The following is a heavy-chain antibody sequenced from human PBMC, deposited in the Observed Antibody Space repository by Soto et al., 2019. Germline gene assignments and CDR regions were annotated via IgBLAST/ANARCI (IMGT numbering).Heavy chain of an antibody. V-gene: IGHV4-34*01. D-gene: IGHD2-15*01. J-gene: IGHJ6*03. Sequence: SETLSLTCAVYGGSFSGYYWSWIRQPPGKGLEWIGEINHSGSTNYNPSLKSRVTISVDTSKNQFSLKLSSVTAADTAVYYCARGIGYCSGGSCYLNYYYYMDVWGKGTTVTVSS. CDR3: ARGIGYCSGGSCYLNYYYYMDV. CDR1: GGSFSGYY. CDR2: INHSGST.